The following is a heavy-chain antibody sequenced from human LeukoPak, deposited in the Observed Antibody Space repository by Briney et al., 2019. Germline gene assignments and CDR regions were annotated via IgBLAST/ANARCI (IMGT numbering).Heavy chain of an antibody. V-gene: IGHV1-24*01. D-gene: IGHD3/OR15-3a*01. Sequence: GASVKVSCKVSGYTLTELSTHWVRQAPGKGLEWMGGFDPEDGETIYAQKFQGRVTMTEDTSTDTAYMELSSLRSEDTAVYYCATSDGYFDLGDAFDIWGQGTMVTVSS. CDR2: FDPEDGET. J-gene: IGHJ3*02. CDR1: GYTLTELS. CDR3: ATSDGYFDLGDAFDI.